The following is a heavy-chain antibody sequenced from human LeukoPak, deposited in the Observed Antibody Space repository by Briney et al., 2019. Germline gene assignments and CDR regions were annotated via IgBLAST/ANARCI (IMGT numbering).Heavy chain of an antibody. V-gene: IGHV3-33*08. J-gene: IGHJ3*01. CDR2: IWYGGSNK. Sequence: GGSLRLSCAASGFTFSSYGMHWVRRAPGKGLEWVAVIWYGGSNKYYADSVKGRFTISRDNSKNTLYLQMNSLRAEDTAVYYCATSPVPKSWICWSQGTMVTVSS. CDR1: GFTFSSYG. CDR3: ATSPVPKSWIC. D-gene: IGHD2-2*03.